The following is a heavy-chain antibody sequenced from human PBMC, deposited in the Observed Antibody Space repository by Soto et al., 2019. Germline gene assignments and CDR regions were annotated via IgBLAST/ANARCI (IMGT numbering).Heavy chain of an antibody. D-gene: IGHD3-16*02. J-gene: IGHJ4*01. CDR2: ICYDGSDK. V-gene: IGHV3-30*18. Sequence: QVQLVESGRGVVQPGRSLRLSCAASRFTFSYYAMHWVRPAPGKWLAWVEVICYDGSDKYYADYLKGRFTISRDNSKNTLNLQRNSLRADDTAVYYSAKALGELSPESFDYWGHGTLMTITS. CDR1: RFTFSYYA. CDR3: AKALGELSPESFDY.